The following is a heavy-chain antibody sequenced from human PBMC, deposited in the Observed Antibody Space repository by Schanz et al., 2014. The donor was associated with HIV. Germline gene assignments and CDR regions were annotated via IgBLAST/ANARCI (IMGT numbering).Heavy chain of an antibody. D-gene: IGHD6-19*01. CDR1: GFNFNNYA. CDR2: ISYDAVNK. CDR3: ARAPYRSGWYGVDY. J-gene: IGHJ4*02. Sequence: VQLLESGGGLEQPGGSLRLSCAASGFNFNNYAMTWVRQAPGKGLEWVAVISYDAVNKFYADSVQGRFTISRDDSKNTVSLQMDDLRSEDTAVYYCARAPYRSGWYGVDYWGQGTLVTVSS. V-gene: IGHV3-30*03.